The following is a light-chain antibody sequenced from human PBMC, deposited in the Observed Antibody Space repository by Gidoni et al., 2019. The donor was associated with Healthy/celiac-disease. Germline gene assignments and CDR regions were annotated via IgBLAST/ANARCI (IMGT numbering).Light chain of an antibody. CDR3: CSYAGSPYV. Sequence: QSALTQPASVSGSPGQSITISCTGTSSAVGSYNLVSWYQQHPGKAPKLMIYEGSKRPSGVSNRFSGSKSGNTASLTISGLQAEDEADYYCCSYAGSPYVFGTGTKVTVL. CDR2: EGS. J-gene: IGLJ1*01. CDR1: SSAVGSYNL. V-gene: IGLV2-23*01.